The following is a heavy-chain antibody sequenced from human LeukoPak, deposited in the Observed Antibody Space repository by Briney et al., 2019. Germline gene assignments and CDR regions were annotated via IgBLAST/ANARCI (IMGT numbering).Heavy chain of an antibody. CDR3: ARGVTMIVVVIHDWYFDL. D-gene: IGHD3-22*01. Sequence: PSQTLSLTCTVSGGSISSGGYYWSWIRQHPGKGLEWIGYIYYSGSTYYNPSLKSRVTISVDTSKNQFSLKLTSVTAADTAVYYCARGVTMIVVVIHDWYFDLWGRGTLVTVSS. J-gene: IGHJ2*01. CDR2: IYYSGST. V-gene: IGHV4-31*03. CDR1: GGSISSGGYY.